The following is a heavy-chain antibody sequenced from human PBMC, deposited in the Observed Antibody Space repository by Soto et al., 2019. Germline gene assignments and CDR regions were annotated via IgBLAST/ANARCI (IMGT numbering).Heavy chain of an antibody. Sequence: EVQLLESGGGLVQPGGSLRLSCAASGFTFSSYAMSWVRQAPGKGLEWVSAISGSGGSTYYADSVKGRFTISRDNSKNTLYLQMNSLRAEDTAVYYCAKVSQVPAGYYYYYMDVWGKGTTVTVSS. V-gene: IGHV3-23*01. CDR3: AKVSQVPAGYYYYYMDV. CDR2: ISGSGGST. CDR1: GFTFSSYA. J-gene: IGHJ6*03. D-gene: IGHD2-2*01.